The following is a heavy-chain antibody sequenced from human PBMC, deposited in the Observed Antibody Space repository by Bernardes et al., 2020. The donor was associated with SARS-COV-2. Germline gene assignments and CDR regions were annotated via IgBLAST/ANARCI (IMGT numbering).Heavy chain of an antibody. D-gene: IGHD6-13*01. CDR3: AREGIAAAGVYYYGMDV. J-gene: IGHJ6*02. V-gene: IGHV1-2*02. CDR2: ITPTSGGT. Sequence: ASVKVSCKASGYTFTGYYMPWVRQAPGQGLEWMGWITPTSGGTTYAQKFQGRVTMTRDTSISTAYMELSRLRSDDTAVYYCAREGIAAAGVYYYGMDVWGQGTTVTVSS. CDR1: GYTFTGYY.